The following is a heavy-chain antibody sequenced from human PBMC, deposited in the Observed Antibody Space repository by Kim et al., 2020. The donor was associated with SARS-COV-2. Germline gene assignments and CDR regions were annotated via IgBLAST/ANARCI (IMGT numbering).Heavy chain of an antibody. CDR2: INAGNGNT. CDR1: GYTFTSYA. Sequence: ASVKVSCQASGYTFTSYAMHWVRQAPGQRLEWMGWINAGNGNTKYSQKFQGRVTITRDTSASTAYMELSSLSSDDTAVYYCARGFLLWFGDPGGFDPWGQ. J-gene: IGHJ5*02. CDR3: ARGFLLWFGDPGGFDP. V-gene: IGHV1-3*01. D-gene: IGHD3-10*01.